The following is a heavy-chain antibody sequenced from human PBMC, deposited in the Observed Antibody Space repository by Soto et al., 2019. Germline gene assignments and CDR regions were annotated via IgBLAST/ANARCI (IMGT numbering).Heavy chain of an antibody. CDR3: ARGPKGSYDRYYYYGMDV. V-gene: IGHV3-30-3*01. CDR2: ISYDGSNK. Sequence: GGSLRLSCAASGFTFSSYAMHWVRQAPGKGLEWVAVISYDGSNKYYADSVKGRFTISRDNSKNTLYLQMNSLRAEDTAVYYCARGPKGSYDRYYYYGMDVWGQGTTVTVSS. D-gene: IGHD5-18*01. CDR1: GFTFSSYA. J-gene: IGHJ6*02.